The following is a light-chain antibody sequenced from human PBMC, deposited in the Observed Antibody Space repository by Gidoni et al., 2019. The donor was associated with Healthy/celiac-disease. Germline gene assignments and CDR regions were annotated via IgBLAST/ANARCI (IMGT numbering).Light chain of an antibody. CDR3: SSYTSSSLSV. J-gene: IGLJ1*01. Sequence: QSALTQHASVSGSPGQSITISCTGTSSDVGGYNFVSWYQQHPGKAPKLMIYDVRHRPSGVSHRFSGSKSGNTASLTISWLQAEDEADYYCSSYTSSSLSVFGTGTKVTVL. CDR1: SSDVGGYNF. V-gene: IGLV2-14*01. CDR2: DVR.